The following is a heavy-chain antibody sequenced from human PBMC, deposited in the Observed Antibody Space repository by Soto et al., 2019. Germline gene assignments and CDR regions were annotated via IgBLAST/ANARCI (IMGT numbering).Heavy chain of an antibody. CDR2: ISSSSSYI. CDR3: ARANTYYYGSGSPTRYNWFDP. CDR1: GFTFSSYS. Sequence: GGSLRLSCAASGFTFSSYSMNWVRQAPGKGLEWVSSISSSSSYIYYADSVKGRLTISRDNAKNSLYLQMNSLRAEDTAVYYCARANTYYYGSGSPTRYNWFDPWGQGTLVTVSS. V-gene: IGHV3-21*01. D-gene: IGHD3-10*01. J-gene: IGHJ5*02.